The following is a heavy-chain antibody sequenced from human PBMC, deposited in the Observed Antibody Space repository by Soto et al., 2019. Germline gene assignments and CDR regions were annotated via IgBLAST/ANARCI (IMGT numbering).Heavy chain of an antibody. J-gene: IGHJ5*02. V-gene: IGHV4-34*01. CDR3: ARGRVSYYDFWSGSPPPLHWFDP. CDR1: GGSFSGYY. CDR2: INHSGST. Sequence: SETLSLTCAVYGGSFSGYYWSWIRQPPGKGLEWIGEINHSGSTNYNPSLKSRVTISVDTSKNQFSLKLSSVTAADTAVYYCARGRVSYYDFWSGSPPPLHWFDPWGQGTLVTVSS. D-gene: IGHD3-3*01.